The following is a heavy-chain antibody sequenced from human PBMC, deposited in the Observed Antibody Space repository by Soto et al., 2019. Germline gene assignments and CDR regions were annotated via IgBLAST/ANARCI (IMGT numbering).Heavy chain of an antibody. CDR2: IYYSGST. J-gene: IGHJ6*02. Sequence: QVQLQESGPGLVKPSQTLSLTCTVSGGSISSGDYYWSWIRQPPGKGLEWIGYIYYSGSTYYNPSLKRRVTISVDTSKNQFSLKLSSVTAADTAVYYCARDYLVYSSSAGDYYYYGMDVWGQGTTVTVSS. V-gene: IGHV4-30-4*01. CDR1: GGSISSGDYY. D-gene: IGHD6-6*01. CDR3: ARDYLVYSSSAGDYYYYGMDV.